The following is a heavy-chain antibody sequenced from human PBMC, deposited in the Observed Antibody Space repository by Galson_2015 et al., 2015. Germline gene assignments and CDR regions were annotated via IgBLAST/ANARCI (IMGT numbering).Heavy chain of an antibody. J-gene: IGHJ3*02. V-gene: IGHV4-39*01. CDR3: ARRWSGDAFDI. CDR2: IYYSGST. CDR1: GGSISSSSYY. D-gene: IGHD3-3*01. Sequence: SETLSLTCTVSGGSISSSSYYWGWIRQPPGKGLEWIGSIYYSGSTYYNPSLKSRVTISVDTSKNQFSLKLSSVTVADTAVYYCARRWSGDAFDIWGQGTMVTVSS.